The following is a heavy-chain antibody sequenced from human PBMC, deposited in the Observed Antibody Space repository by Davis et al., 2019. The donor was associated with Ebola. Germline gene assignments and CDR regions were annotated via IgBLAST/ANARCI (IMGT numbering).Heavy chain of an antibody. J-gene: IGHJ6*02. CDR3: ARDAPPTWNYYYGMDV. CDR2: IHDSGST. Sequence: MPSETLSLTCTVSGGSISGDYWSWIRQPPGKGLEWIGYIHDSGSTNYNPSLKSRLTISVDTSKNQFSLKLSSVIAADTAVYYCARDAPPTWNYYYGMDVWGQGTTVTVSS. V-gene: IGHV4-59*01. CDR1: GGSISGDY. D-gene: IGHD1-1*01.